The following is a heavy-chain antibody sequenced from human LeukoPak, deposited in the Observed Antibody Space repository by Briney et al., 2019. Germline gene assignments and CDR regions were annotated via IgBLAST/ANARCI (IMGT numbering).Heavy chain of an antibody. CDR2: IYTSGST. J-gene: IGHJ4*02. CDR3: ARGLSSGYLDY. D-gene: IGHD3-22*01. Sequence: SETLSLTCTVSGGSISSGSYYWSWIRQPAGKGLEWIGRIYTSGSTNYNPSLKSRVTISVDTSKNQFSLKLSSVTAADTAVYYCARGLSSGYLDYWGQGTLVTVSS. V-gene: IGHV4-61*02. CDR1: GGSISSGSYY.